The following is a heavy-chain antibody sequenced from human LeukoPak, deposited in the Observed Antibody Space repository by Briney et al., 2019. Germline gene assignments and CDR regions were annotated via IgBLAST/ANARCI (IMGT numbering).Heavy chain of an antibody. Sequence: SETLSLTCAVSGGSISSGGYSWSWIRQPPGKGLEWTGYIYHSGSTYYNPSLKSRVTISVDRSKNQLSLKLSSVTAADTAVYYCARGKGGVRGVIHYYYYYGMGVWGKGTTVTVSS. CDR1: GGSISSGGYS. CDR3: ARGKGGVRGVIHYYYYYGMGV. J-gene: IGHJ6*04. CDR2: IYHSGST. V-gene: IGHV4-30-2*01. D-gene: IGHD3-10*01.